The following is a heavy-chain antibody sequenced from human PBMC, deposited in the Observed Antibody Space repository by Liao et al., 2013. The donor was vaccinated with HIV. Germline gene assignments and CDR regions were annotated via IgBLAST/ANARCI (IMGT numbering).Heavy chain of an antibody. V-gene: IGHV4-39*07. CDR2: ISYRGST. D-gene: IGHD3-10*01. Sequence: QLQLQESGPGLVKPSETLSLTCTVSGGSISSSSYYWGWIRQPPGKGLEWIGSISYRGSTYYNPSLKSRVTISVDTSKNQFSLKLSSVTAADTAVYYCARDPEYYYGSGRTYYFDYWGQGTLVTVSS. CDR3: ARDPEYYYGSGRTYYFDY. J-gene: IGHJ4*02. CDR1: GGSISSSSYY.